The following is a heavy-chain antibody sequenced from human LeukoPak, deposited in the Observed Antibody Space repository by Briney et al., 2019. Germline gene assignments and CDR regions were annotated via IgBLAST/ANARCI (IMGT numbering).Heavy chain of an antibody. Sequence: SETLSLTCTVSGGSISSYYWSWIRHPAGKGLGWIGRIYTSGSTNYNPSLKSRVTMSVDTSKNQFSLKLSSVTAADTAVYYCARNRITMVRGVILDAFDIWGQGTMVTVSS. CDR2: IYTSGST. J-gene: IGHJ3*02. V-gene: IGHV4-4*07. CDR3: ARNRITMVRGVILDAFDI. D-gene: IGHD3-10*01. CDR1: GGSISSYY.